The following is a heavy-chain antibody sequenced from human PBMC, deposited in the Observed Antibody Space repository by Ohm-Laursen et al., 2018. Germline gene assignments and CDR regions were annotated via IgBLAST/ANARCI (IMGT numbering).Heavy chain of an antibody. D-gene: IGHD6-13*01. CDR1: GGSISSYY. CDR3: ARVAAAGRYRNWFDP. V-gene: IGHV4-59*01. J-gene: IGHJ5*02. Sequence: SQTLSLTCTVSGGSISSYYWSWIRQPPGKGLEWIGYIYYSGSTNYNPSLKSRVTISVDTSKNQFSLKLSSVTAADTAVYYCARVAAAGRYRNWFDPWGQGTLVTVSS. CDR2: IYYSGST.